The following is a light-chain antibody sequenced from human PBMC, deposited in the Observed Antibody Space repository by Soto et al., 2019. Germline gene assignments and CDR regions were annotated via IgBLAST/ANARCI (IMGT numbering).Light chain of an antibody. Sequence: ESVLAQSPGTLSLSPGEGATLSCRSSRIVISNYLAWYQKKPGQAPRLLIYGASNRATGVPDRFSGSGSRTDFTLTIRGLESEDFAVYFCQKYDTSPYSFGQGTKLEIK. J-gene: IGKJ2*03. CDR2: GAS. CDR1: RIVISNY. CDR3: QKYDTSPYS. V-gene: IGKV3-20*01.